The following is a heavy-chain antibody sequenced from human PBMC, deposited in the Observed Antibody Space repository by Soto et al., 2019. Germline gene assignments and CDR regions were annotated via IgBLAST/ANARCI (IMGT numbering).Heavy chain of an antibody. D-gene: IGHD2-2*01. J-gene: IGHJ4*02. CDR1: GGSVSNGAYF. CDR3: ARQDCSGTTCHDFDS. Sequence: PSETLSLTCTVSGGSVSNGAYFWNWIRQPPGKGLEWIGYIYFSGTTYYNPSLKSRLKISVDTAKNQFSLQLSSVTAADTAVYYCARQDCSGTTCHDFDSWGQGTLVTVS. V-gene: IGHV4-30-4*01. CDR2: IYFSGTT.